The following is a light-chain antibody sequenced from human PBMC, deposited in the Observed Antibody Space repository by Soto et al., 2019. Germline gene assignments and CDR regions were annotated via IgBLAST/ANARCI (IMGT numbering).Light chain of an antibody. CDR2: GAS. Sequence: EIVLTQSPGTLSLSPGERATLSCRASQSVSSSYLAWYQQKPGQAPRLLIYGASSRATGIQDRFSGSGSGTDFTLTISRLEPEDFGVYYCQQYGSSPRVTFGGGTKVEIK. CDR1: QSVSSSY. CDR3: QQYGSSPRVT. V-gene: IGKV3-20*01. J-gene: IGKJ4*01.